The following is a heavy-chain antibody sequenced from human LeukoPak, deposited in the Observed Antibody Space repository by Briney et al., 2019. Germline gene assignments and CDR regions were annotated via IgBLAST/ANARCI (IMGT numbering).Heavy chain of an antibody. CDR2: ITPILGIA. Sequence: ASVKVSCKASGGTFSSYAISWVRQAPGQGLEWMGRITPILGIANYAQKFQGRVTITADKSTSTAYMELSSLRSEDTAVYYCASYNYVPGTYDAFDIWGQGTMVTVSS. J-gene: IGHJ3*02. CDR1: GGTFSSYA. D-gene: IGHD3-10*01. CDR3: ASYNYVPGTYDAFDI. V-gene: IGHV1-69*04.